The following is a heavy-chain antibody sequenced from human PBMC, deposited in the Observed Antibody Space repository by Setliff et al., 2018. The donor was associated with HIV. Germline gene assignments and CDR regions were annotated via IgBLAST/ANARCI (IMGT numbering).Heavy chain of an antibody. CDR3: AKDRSGSYRTFDY. J-gene: IGHJ4*02. CDR2: VYYSGST. D-gene: IGHD1-26*01. Sequence: SETLSLTCTVSGASSIYFWGWNRQPPGKGLEWIGSVYYSGSTYYNPSLKSRVTISMDTSKNQFSLKLNSVTAADTAVYYCAKDRSGSYRTFDYWGPGILVTVS. CDR1: GASSIYF. V-gene: IGHV4-39*07.